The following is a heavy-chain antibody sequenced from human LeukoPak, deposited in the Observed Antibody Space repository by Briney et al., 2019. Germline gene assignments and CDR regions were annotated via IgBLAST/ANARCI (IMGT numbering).Heavy chain of an antibody. V-gene: IGHV3-21*04. D-gene: IGHD6-13*01. CDR3: AKDAIDIYSSSWLWYFDY. CDR1: GFTFSSYS. CDR2: ISSSISYI. J-gene: IGHJ4*02. Sequence: GGSLRLSCAASGFTFSSYSMNWVRQAPGKGLEWVSSISSSISYIYYADSVRCHFTLSRDNSKNTLYLQMNSLRPEDTAVYYCAKDAIDIYSSSWLWYFDYWGQGNLVTVSS.